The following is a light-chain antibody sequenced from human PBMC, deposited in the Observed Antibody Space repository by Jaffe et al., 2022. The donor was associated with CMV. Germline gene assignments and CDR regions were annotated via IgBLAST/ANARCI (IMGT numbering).Light chain of an antibody. J-gene: IGKJ5*01. CDR1: QGINRY. V-gene: IGKV1D-16*01. Sequence: DIQMTQSPSSLSASVGDRVTITCRASQGINRYLAWYQQRPETAPKSLIYGASTLQSGVPSRFSGSGSGTDFTLTISNVQPEDFATYYCQQYNSYPITFGQGTRLEIK. CDR2: GAS. CDR3: QQYNSYPIT.